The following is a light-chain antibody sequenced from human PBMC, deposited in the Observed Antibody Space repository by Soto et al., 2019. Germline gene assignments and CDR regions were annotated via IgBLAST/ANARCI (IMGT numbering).Light chain of an antibody. CDR2: AAS. CDR3: QLYSVYSSWT. J-gene: IGKJ1*01. V-gene: IGKV1-27*01. Sequence: IQLTQSPSSLSASVADRVTITCRASQGISNYLAWYQQKPGKVPKLLIYAASTLQSGVPSRFSGSGSGTEITLTISSLQTEDFATYYCQLYSVYSSWTFGQGTKVDIK. CDR1: QGISNY.